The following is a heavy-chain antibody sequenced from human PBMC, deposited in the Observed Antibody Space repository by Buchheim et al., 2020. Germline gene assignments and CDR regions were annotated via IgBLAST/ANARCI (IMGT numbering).Heavy chain of an antibody. CDR1: GFTFNNYA. D-gene: IGHD6-13*01. CDR3: AKVGYRSSWFFDY. V-gene: IGHV3-23*01. J-gene: IGHJ4*02. CDR2: ISGSGGST. Sequence: EVQVLESGGGLVQPGGSLRLSCAASGFTFNNYAMSWVRQAPGKGLEWVSAISGSGGSTYYADSVKGRFTISRDNSKNKMYLQMNRLRAEDTAVYYCAKVGYRSSWFFDYWGQGTL.